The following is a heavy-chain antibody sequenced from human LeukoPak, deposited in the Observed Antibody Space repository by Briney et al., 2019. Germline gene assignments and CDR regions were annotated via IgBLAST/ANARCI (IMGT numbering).Heavy chain of an antibody. CDR3: ARRLSVGVPGYYYYYMEV. CDR1: GGSISSSSYY. D-gene: IGHD1-26*01. Sequence: SETLSLTCTVSGGSISSSSYYWGWIRQPPGKGLEWIGSIYYSGSTYYNPSLKSRVTISVDTSKNQFSLKLSSVTAADTAVYYCARRLSVGVPGYYYYYMEVWGKGTTVTVSS. J-gene: IGHJ6*03. V-gene: IGHV4-39*01. CDR2: IYYSGST.